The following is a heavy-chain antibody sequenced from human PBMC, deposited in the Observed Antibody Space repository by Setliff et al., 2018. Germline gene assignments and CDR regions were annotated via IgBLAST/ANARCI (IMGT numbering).Heavy chain of an antibody. D-gene: IGHD3-22*01. CDR1: GFTFSSYS. CDR3: AKEDYSDSSGYYYETPWFDP. V-gene: IGHV3-23*01. CDR2: ISGSGRNT. J-gene: IGHJ5*02. Sequence: PGGSLRLSCAASGFTFSSYSMNWVRQAPGKGLEWVSGISGSGRNTYYADSVKGRFTISRDNSKNTVFLQVNSLRPEDSAVYYCAKEDYSDSSGYYYETPWFDPWGQGTLVTVSS.